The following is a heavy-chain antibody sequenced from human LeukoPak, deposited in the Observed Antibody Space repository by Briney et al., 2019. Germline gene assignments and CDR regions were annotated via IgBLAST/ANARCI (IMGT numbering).Heavy chain of an antibody. CDR1: GGSISSSSYY. J-gene: IGHJ4*02. CDR3: AGGSTMIRGAADY. D-gene: IGHD3-10*01. CDR2: IYYSGSP. Sequence: SETLSLTCTVSGGSISSSSYYWSWIRQPPGKGLEWIGYIYYSGSPNYNPSLKSRVTISVDTSKNQFSLKLSSVTAADTAVYFCAGGSTMIRGAADYWGQGTLVTVSS. V-gene: IGHV4-61*01.